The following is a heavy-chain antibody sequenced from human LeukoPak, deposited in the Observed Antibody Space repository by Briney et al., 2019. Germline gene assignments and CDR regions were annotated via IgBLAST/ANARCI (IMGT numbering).Heavy chain of an antibody. D-gene: IGHD3-22*01. V-gene: IGHV1-18*01. Sequence: GASVTVSCKASGYIFSSYGISWVRQAPGQGLEWMGWISAYNGNINYAQKFKGRVTMSTDTSTSTAFLEVRGLRSDDTAVYFCARGGNYDSPPDWFDPWGQGTLVTVSS. CDR1: GYIFSSYG. CDR2: ISAYNGNI. CDR3: ARGGNYDSPPDWFDP. J-gene: IGHJ5*02.